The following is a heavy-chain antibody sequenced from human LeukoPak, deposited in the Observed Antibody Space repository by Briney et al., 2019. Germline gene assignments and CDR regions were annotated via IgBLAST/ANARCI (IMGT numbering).Heavy chain of an antibody. Sequence: SETLSLTCTVSSGSISTYFWSWIRQPPGKKLEWIGYVYYTGSTSYNPSLKSRVTISVDTSKNQFSLKLSSVTAADTAVYYCATYVEMATMPSHYWGQGTLVTVSS. CDR1: SGSISTYF. V-gene: IGHV4-59*12. CDR3: ATYVEMATMPSHY. D-gene: IGHD5-24*01. CDR2: VYYTGST. J-gene: IGHJ4*02.